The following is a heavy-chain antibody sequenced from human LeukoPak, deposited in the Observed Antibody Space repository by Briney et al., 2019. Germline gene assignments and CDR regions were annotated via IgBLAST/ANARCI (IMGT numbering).Heavy chain of an antibody. D-gene: IGHD3-22*01. Sequence: GGSLRLSCAASGFTFSNAWMSWVRQAPGKGLEWVGRIKSKTDGGTTDYAAPVKGRFTISRDDSKNTLYLQMNSLKTEDTAVYYRTTAGDYYYDSSGSFSAFDIWGQGTMVTVSS. CDR2: IKSKTDGGTT. V-gene: IGHV3-15*01. J-gene: IGHJ3*02. CDR1: GFTFSNAW. CDR3: TTAGDYYYDSSGSFSAFDI.